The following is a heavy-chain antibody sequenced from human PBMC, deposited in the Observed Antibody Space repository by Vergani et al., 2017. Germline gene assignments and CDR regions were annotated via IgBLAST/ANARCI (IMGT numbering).Heavy chain of an antibody. CDR3: ARDRVGYCSSTSCYTPGY. CDR2: INPNSGGT. Sequence: QVQLVQSGAEVKKPGASVKVSCKASGYTFTGYYMHWVRQAPGQGLEWMGRINPNSGGTNYAQKFRGRVTMTRDTSISTAYMELSRLRSDDTAVYYCARDRVGYCSSTSCYTPGYWGQGTLVTVSS. V-gene: IGHV1-2*06. D-gene: IGHD2-2*02. CDR1: GYTFTGYY. J-gene: IGHJ4*02.